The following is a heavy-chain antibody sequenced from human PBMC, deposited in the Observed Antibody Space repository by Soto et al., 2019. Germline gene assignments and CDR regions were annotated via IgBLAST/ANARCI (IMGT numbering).Heavy chain of an antibody. Sequence: GSLRLSCAASGFIFSTHDMHWVRQAPGKGLEWVALISYDGSNEYYAGSVKGRFTISRDISKNTLCLQMNSLRPEDTAVYYCAKGRDSSGYYYAYWGQGALVTVSS. CDR3: AKGRDSSGYYYAY. CDR2: ISYDGSNE. V-gene: IGHV3-30*18. CDR1: GFIFSTHD. D-gene: IGHD3-22*01. J-gene: IGHJ4*02.